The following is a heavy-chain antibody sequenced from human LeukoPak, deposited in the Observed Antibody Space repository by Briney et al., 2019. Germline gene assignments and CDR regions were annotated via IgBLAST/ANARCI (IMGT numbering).Heavy chain of an antibody. V-gene: IGHV4-61*02. CDR1: GGSISSDNYY. CDR2: IYTSGST. J-gene: IGHJ4*02. Sequence: PSQTLSLTCTVSGGSISSDNYYGNWIRQPAGKGLEWMGRIYTSGSTNYSPSLKTRVTISIDTSKNQFSLKLTSVTAADTAVYYCLLRRDGYTHFDYWGQGTLVTVSS. D-gene: IGHD5-24*01. CDR3: LLRRDGYTHFDY.